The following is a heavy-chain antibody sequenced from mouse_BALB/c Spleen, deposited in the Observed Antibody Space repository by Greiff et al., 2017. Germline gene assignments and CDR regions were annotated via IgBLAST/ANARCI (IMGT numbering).Heavy chain of an antibody. D-gene: IGHD2-4*01. J-gene: IGHJ3*01. V-gene: IGHV1-14*01. CDR2: INPYNDGT. CDR1: GYTFTSYV. Sequence: VQLQQSGPELVKPGASVKMSCKASGYTFTSYVMHWVKQKPGQGLEWIGYINPYNDGTKYNEKFKGKATLTSDKSSSTAYMELSSLTSEDSAVYYCAREGASTMITTVAYWGQGTLVTVSA. CDR3: AREGASTMITTVAY.